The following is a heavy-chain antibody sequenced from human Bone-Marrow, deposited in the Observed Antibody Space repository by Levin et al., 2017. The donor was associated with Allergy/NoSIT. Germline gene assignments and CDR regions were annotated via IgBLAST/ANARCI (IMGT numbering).Heavy chain of an antibody. Sequence: GESLKISCEASGFTFHTYWMHWVRQAPGKGLMWVSRINTDGSSAVYADSVRGRFTISRDNAKNTVSLEMNSLRVEDTAVYYCARDLGWVSRGPRWGQGTLVTVSS. V-gene: IGHV3-74*01. CDR1: GFTFHTYW. CDR2: INTDGSSA. J-gene: IGHJ4*02. D-gene: IGHD6-19*01. CDR3: ARDLGWVSRGPR.